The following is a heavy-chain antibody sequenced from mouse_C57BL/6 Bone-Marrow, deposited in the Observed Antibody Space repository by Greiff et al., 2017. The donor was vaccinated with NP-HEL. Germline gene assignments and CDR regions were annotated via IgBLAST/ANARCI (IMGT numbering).Heavy chain of an antibody. CDR1: GFNIKDDY. CDR3: TLKYYFDY. J-gene: IGHJ2*01. CDR2: IDPENGDT. Sequence: EVKLMESGAELVRPGASVKLSCTASGFNIKDDYMHWVKQRPEQGLEWIGWIDPENGDTEYASKFQGNATITADTSSNTAYLQLSSLTSEDTAVYYCTLKYYFDYWGQGTTLTVSS. V-gene: IGHV14-4*01.